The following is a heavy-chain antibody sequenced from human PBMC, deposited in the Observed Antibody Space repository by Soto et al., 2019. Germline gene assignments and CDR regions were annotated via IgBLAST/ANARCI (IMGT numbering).Heavy chain of an antibody. V-gene: IGHV4-39*01. J-gene: IGHJ4*02. CDR2: VYYRGRS. CDR1: GGSVSNSNYD. Sequence: SETLSLTCTVSGGSVSNSNYDWGWIRQSPGKGLEWIGSVYYRGRSYSKSSVKSRVTISVDTSKNQFSLNLNSVTASDTAVYYCVSQRTSVLTQAYFDYWGPGALVTVSS. D-gene: IGHD2-8*01. CDR3: VSQRTSVLTQAYFDY.